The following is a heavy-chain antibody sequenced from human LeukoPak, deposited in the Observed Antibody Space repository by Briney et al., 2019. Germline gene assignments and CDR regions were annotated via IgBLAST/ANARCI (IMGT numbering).Heavy chain of an antibody. J-gene: IGHJ4*02. V-gene: IGHV1-46*01. D-gene: IGHD1-1*01. CDR3: ARESWERYFDY. Sequence: ASVKVSCKASGYTFTSYYMHWVRQAPGQGLEWMGIINPSGGSTSYAQKFQGRVTMTRDTSTSTVYMELSSLRPEDTAVYYCARESWERYFDYWGQGTLVTVSS. CDR1: GYTFTSYY. CDR2: INPSGGST.